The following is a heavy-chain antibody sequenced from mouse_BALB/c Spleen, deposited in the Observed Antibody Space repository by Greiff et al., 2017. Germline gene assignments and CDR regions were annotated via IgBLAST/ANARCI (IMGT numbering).Heavy chain of an antibody. CDR3: ARHTMITKYYFDY. CDR1: GFTFSSYG. V-gene: IGHV5-6*01. J-gene: IGHJ2*01. D-gene: IGHD2-4*01. CDR2: ISSGGSYT. Sequence: EVKLVESGGDLVKPGGSLKLSCAASGFTFSSYGMSWVRQTPDKRLEWVATISSGGSYTYYPDSVKGRFTISRDNAKNTLYLQMSSLKSEDTAMYYCARHTMITKYYFDYWGQGTTLTVSS.